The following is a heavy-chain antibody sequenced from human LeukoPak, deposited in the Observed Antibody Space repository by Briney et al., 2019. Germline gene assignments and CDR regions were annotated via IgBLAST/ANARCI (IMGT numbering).Heavy chain of an antibody. CDR2: TRNKANSYTT. CDR3: ARVARRVTTGSFDY. Sequence: GGSLRLSCAASGFTFSDHYMDWVRQAPGKGLEWVGRTRNKANSYTTEYAASVKGRFTISRDDSKNSLYLQMNSLKTEDTAVYYCARVARRVTTGSFDYWGQGTLVTVSS. CDR1: GFTFSDHY. D-gene: IGHD4-17*01. J-gene: IGHJ4*02. V-gene: IGHV3-72*01.